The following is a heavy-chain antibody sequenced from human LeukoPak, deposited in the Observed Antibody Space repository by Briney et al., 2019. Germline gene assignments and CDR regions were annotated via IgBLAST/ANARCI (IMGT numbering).Heavy chain of an antibody. Sequence: PSETLSLTCAVSGGSISSGGYSWSWIRQPPGKGLEWIGYIHHSGSTYYNPSLKSRVTISVDRSKNQFSLKLSSVTAADTAVYYCARVRGYSSSPNFDYWGQGTLVTVSS. J-gene: IGHJ4*02. CDR1: GGSISSGGYS. V-gene: IGHV4-30-2*01. CDR2: IHHSGST. CDR3: ARVRGYSSSPNFDY. D-gene: IGHD6-6*01.